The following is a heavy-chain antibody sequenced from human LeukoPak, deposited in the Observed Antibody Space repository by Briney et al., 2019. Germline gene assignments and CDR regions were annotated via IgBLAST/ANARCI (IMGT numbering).Heavy chain of an antibody. CDR2: ISGSGGST. Sequence: GGSLRLSCAASGFTFSSYAMSWVRQAPGKGLEWVSAISGSGGSTYYADSVKGRFTISRDNSKNTLYLQMNSLRAEDTAVYYCARAHSRVRGVISVYWYFDLWGRGTLVTVSS. J-gene: IGHJ2*01. V-gene: IGHV3-23*01. CDR3: ARAHSRVRGVISVYWYFDL. CDR1: GFTFSSYA. D-gene: IGHD3-10*01.